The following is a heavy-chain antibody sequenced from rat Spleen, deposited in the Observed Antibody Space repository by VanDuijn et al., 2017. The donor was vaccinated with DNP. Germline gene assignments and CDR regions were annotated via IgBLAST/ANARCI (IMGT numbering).Heavy chain of an antibody. J-gene: IGHJ3*01. CDR3: TTDRLPGYNYGNWFAY. CDR2: ISYDGGST. Sequence: EVQLVESGGGLVQPGRSMKLSCAASGFTFSNYGMAWVRQAPKKGLEWVAYISYDGGSTYYRDPVKGRFTISRDNAKSTLYLQMDSLRSEDTATYYCTTDRLPGYNYGNWFAYWGQGTLVTVSS. CDR1: GFTFSNYG. V-gene: IGHV5-20*01. D-gene: IGHD1-4*01.